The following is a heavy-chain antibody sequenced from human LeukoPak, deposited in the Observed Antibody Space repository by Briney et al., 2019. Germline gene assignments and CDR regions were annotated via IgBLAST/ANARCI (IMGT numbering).Heavy chain of an antibody. V-gene: IGHV1-46*01. CDR1: GYTLTELS. CDR3: ARPGAPALFGEFSGLTNWFDP. J-gene: IGHJ5*02. Sequence: ASVKVSCKVSGYTLTELSMHWVRQAPGQGLEWMGIINPSGGSTSYAQKFQGRVTMTRDTSTSTVYMELSSLRSEDTAVYYCARPGAPALFGEFSGLTNWFDPWGQGTLVTVSS. CDR2: INPSGGST. D-gene: IGHD3-10*02.